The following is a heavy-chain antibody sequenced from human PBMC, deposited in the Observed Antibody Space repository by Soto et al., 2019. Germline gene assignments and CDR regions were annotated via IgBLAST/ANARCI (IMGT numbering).Heavy chain of an antibody. D-gene: IGHD2-2*01. V-gene: IGHV3-7*05. CDR2: IKQDGSEK. J-gene: IGHJ4*02. CDR1: GFTFTTYW. Sequence: TVGSLRLSCAASGFTFTTYWMSWVRQAPGKGLEWVANIKQDGSEKYYVDSVKGRFTISRDNTKKSLYLQMNSLRAEDTAVYYCASRYLEYCSSASCSAPYDYWGQGTLVTVSS. CDR3: ASRYLEYCSSASCSAPYDY.